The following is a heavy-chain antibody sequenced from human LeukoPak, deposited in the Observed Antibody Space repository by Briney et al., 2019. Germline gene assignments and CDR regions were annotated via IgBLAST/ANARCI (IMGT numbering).Heavy chain of an antibody. Sequence: GGSLRLSCAASGFTFSSYWMTWVRQAPGKGLEWVATIKKDGSEKYYVDSVKGRFTISRDNAENSLALQLNSLRAEDTAVYYFGREEVPNTRDYFDQWGQGTLVNVFS. D-gene: IGHD1-26*01. J-gene: IGHJ4*02. CDR2: IKKDGSEK. V-gene: IGHV3-7*01. CDR3: GREEVPNTRDYFDQ. CDR1: GFTFSSYW.